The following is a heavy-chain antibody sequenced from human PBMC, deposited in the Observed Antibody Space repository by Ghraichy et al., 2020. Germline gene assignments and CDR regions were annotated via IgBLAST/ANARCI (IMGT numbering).Heavy chain of an antibody. J-gene: IGHJ4*02. D-gene: IGHD3-9*01. Sequence: GGSLRLSCAASGFTFSSYWMHWVRQAPGKGLVWVSRINSDGSSTSYADSVKGRFTISRDNAKNTLYLQMNSLRAEDTAVYYCARGFSEADILTGYYFDYWGQVTLVTVSS. V-gene: IGHV3-74*01. CDR3: ARGFSEADILTGYYFDY. CDR2: INSDGSST. CDR1: GFTFSSYW.